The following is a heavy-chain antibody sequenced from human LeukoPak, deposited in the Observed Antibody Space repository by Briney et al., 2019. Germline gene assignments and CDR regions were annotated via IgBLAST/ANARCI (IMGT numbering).Heavy chain of an antibody. CDR1: GGSISSYY. V-gene: IGHV4-59*08. D-gene: IGHD4-23*01. CDR2: IYYSGST. J-gene: IGHJ4*02. Sequence: PSETLSLTCTVSGGSISSYYWSWIRQPPGKGLEWIGYIYYSGSTNYNPSLKSRVTVSVDTSKNQFSLKLSSVTAADTAVYYCARLHDYGGNYWGQGTLVTVSS. CDR3: ARLHDYGGNY.